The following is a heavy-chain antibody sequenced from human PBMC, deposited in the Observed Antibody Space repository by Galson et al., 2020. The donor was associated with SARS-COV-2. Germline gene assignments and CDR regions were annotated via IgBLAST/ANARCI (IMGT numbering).Heavy chain of an antibody. Sequence: SETLSLTCTVSGGSISGSRYYWGWIRQPPGKGREWIGSIYDSGSTYYKPSLESPVTISVDTSRNQFYLQRSSVTAADTAVYYCARGFDWFDPWGQGTLVTVSS. CDR2: IYDSGST. CDR1: GGSISGSRYY. V-gene: IGHV4-39*07. J-gene: IGHJ5*02. CDR3: ARGFDWFDP.